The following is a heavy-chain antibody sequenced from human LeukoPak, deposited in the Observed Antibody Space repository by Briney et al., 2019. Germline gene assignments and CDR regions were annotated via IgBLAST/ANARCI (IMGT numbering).Heavy chain of an antibody. Sequence: ASVKVPCKASGYIFTGYYMHWVRQAPGQGLEWMGWINPNSGGTNYAQKFQGRVTMTRDTSISTAYMELSRLRSDDTAVYYCARERGFSSSWYSDYWGQGTLVTVSS. V-gene: IGHV1-2*02. CDR1: GYIFTGYY. D-gene: IGHD6-13*01. J-gene: IGHJ4*02. CDR2: INPNSGGT. CDR3: ARERGFSSSWYSDY.